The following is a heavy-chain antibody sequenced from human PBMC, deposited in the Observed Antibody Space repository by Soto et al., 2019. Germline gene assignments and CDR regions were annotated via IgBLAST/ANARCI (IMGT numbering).Heavy chain of an antibody. Sequence: QVQLQQWGAGLMKPSETLSLSCAVYGRSFNYYWSWIRQHPGKGLEWIGEINHSGITNYNPSLKSRVTISVDTSKNQFSLKLNSVTAADTAVYYCARGGVWFGDLMNFWGQGTLVTVSS. CDR3: ARGGVWFGDLMNF. CDR2: INHSGIT. CDR1: GRSFNYY. V-gene: IGHV4-34*01. D-gene: IGHD3-10*01. J-gene: IGHJ4*02.